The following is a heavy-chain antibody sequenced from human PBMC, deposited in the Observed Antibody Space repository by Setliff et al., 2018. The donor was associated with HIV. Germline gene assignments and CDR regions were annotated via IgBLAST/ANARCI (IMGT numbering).Heavy chain of an antibody. CDR1: GFSLSTSGMC. D-gene: IGHD3-22*01. CDR3: ARIRLGDYYDSSGPYDY. J-gene: IGHJ4*02. Sequence: SGPTLVNPTQTLTLTCTFSGFSLSTSGMCVSWIRQPPGKALEWLARIDLDDDKYYSTSLKTRRTISKDSSTNQVVLTMTNMDPVDTATYYCARIRLGDYYDSSGPYDYWGQGTLVTVSS. V-gene: IGHV2-70*11. CDR2: IDLDDDK.